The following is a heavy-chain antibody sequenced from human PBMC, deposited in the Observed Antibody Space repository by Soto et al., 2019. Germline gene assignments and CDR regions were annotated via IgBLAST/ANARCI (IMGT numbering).Heavy chain of an antibody. J-gene: IGHJ4*02. CDR2: IIPILGIA. CDR3: ARELGSSWFDYFDY. CDR1: GGTFSSYT. V-gene: IGHV1-69*08. Sequence: QVQLVQSGAEVKKPGSSVKVSCKASGGTFSSYTISWVRQAPGQGLEWMGRIIPILGIANSAPKFQGRVTITADKSTSTAYMELSSLRSEDTAVYYCARELGSSWFDYFDYWGQGTLVTVSS. D-gene: IGHD6-13*01.